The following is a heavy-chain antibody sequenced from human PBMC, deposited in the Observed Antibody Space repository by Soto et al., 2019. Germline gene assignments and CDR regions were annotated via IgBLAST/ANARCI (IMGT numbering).Heavy chain of an antibody. D-gene: IGHD6-19*01. CDR2: IHYSGSI. J-gene: IGHJ6*03. V-gene: IGHV4-59*12. CDR3: ARECFVSVGGYYYYYMDV. Sequence: QVQLQESGPGLVKPSETLSLTCTDSGGSISSYYWSWIRQPPGKGLEWISYIHYSGSIKYNPSLNNRANMSVYTSTNQFSLTLSAVTAANTAVYYCARECFVSVGGYYYYYMDVCGRGTTVTVSS. CDR1: GGSISSYY.